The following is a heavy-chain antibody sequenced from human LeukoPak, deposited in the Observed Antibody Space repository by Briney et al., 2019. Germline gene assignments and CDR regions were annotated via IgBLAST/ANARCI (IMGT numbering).Heavy chain of an antibody. CDR3: AREKAYYDSSGYYSLFDY. J-gene: IGHJ4*02. CDR1: GFTFSSYW. CDR2: IKQDGSEK. V-gene: IGHV3-7*03. D-gene: IGHD3-22*01. Sequence: GGSLRLSCAASGFTFSSYWMSWVRQAPGKGLEWVANIKQDGSEKDYVDSVKGRFTISRDNAKNSLHLQMNSLRVDDTAVYYCAREKAYYDSSGYYSLFDYWGQGTLVTASS.